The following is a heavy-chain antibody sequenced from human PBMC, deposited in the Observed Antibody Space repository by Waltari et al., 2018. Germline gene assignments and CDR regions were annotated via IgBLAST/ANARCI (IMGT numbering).Heavy chain of an antibody. V-gene: IGHV4-30-2*01. CDR3: ARGDPYYYYMDV. Sequence: QLQLQESGSGLVKPSQTLFLTCAASGCSISSGGYFWCLIRQRPGKGLEWIGYIYHSGSTYYNPSLKSRVTISVDRSKNQFSLKLSSVTAADTAVYYCARGDPYYYYMDVWGKGTTVTVSS. CDR1: GCSISSGGYF. CDR2: IYHSGST. J-gene: IGHJ6*03.